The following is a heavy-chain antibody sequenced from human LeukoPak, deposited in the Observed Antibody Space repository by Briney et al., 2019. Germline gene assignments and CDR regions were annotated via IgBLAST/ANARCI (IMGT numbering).Heavy chain of an antibody. V-gene: IGHV1-69*05. CDR1: GGTFSSYA. D-gene: IGHD6-19*01. CDR3: ARGSSGWRYYYYYYMDV. CDR2: IIPIFGTA. J-gene: IGHJ6*03. Sequence: GASVKVSCKASGGTFSSYAISWVRQAPGQGLEWMGRIIPIFGTASYAQKFQGRVTITTDESTSTAYMELSSLRSEDTAVYYCARGSSGWRYYYYYYMDVWGKGTTVTVSS.